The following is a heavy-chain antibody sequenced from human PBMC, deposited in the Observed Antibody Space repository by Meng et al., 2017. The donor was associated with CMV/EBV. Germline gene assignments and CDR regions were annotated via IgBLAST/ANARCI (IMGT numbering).Heavy chain of an antibody. CDR2: MNPNSGNT. J-gene: IGHJ4*02. CDR3: ARGRGSFRKRQQLTFDY. CDR1: GYTFTSYD. D-gene: IGHD6-13*01. Sequence: ASVKVSCKASGYTFTSYDTNWVRQATGQGLEWMGWMNPNSGNTGYAQKFQGRVTMTRNTSISTAYMELSSLRSEDTAVYYCARGRGSFRKRQQLTFDYWGQGTLVTVSS. V-gene: IGHV1-8*01.